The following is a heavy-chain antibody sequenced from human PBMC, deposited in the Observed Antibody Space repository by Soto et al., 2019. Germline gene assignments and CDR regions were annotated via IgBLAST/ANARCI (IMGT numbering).Heavy chain of an antibody. CDR2: ISYEGSNK. CDR1: GFTFSSYG. Sequence: QVQLVESGGGVVQPGRSLRLSCAASGFTFSSYGMHWVRQAPGKGLEWVAVISYEGSNKYYADSVKGRFTISRDNSKNTLYLQMTSLRTEDTAVYYCAKDQGRGYYDSSGYLDYWGQGTLVTVSS. D-gene: IGHD3-22*01. V-gene: IGHV3-30*18. J-gene: IGHJ4*02. CDR3: AKDQGRGYYDSSGYLDY.